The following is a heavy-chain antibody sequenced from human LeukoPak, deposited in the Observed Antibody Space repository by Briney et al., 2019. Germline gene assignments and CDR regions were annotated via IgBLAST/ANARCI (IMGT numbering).Heavy chain of an antibody. Sequence: GGSLRLSCAASGFTFSSYAMHWICLAPGTGQERVAVISYDGSNKYYADSVKGRFTISRDNSKNTLYLQMNSLRAEDTAVYYCARDPGYSSSWGKFDYWGQGTRVTVSS. CDR1: GFTFSSYA. D-gene: IGHD6-13*01. CDR2: ISYDGSNK. V-gene: IGHV3-30*01. J-gene: IGHJ4*02. CDR3: ARDPGYSSSWGKFDY.